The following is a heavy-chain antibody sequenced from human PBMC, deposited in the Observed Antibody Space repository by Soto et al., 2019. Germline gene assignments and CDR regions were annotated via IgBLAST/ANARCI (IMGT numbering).Heavy chain of an antibody. CDR3: ARGQIALDY. Sequence: GGSLRLSCAASGFIFSDYYMTWIRQAPGKGLEWVSYIGYTGSVVYFADSVKGRFTISRDNAKKSLYLQLNILRAEDTAVYYCARGQIALDYWGQGALVTAPQ. CDR1: GFIFSDYY. V-gene: IGHV3-11*01. J-gene: IGHJ4*02. CDR2: IGYTGSVV. D-gene: IGHD2-21*01.